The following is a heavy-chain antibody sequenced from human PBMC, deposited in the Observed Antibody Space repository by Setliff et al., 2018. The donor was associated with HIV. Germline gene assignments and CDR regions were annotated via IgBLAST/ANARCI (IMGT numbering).Heavy chain of an antibody. J-gene: IGHJ2*01. Sequence: LSLTCTVSGGFISNFYWSWIRQTPGKGLEWIGHIYNSGATNYNPSLKGRVTISLATSKNQFSLNLRSVTATDTAVYYCARNGLTKIPYDFWGRGTLVTVSS. D-gene: IGHD4-17*01. CDR1: GGFISNFY. V-gene: IGHV4-59*12. CDR3: ARNGLTKIPYDF. CDR2: IYNSGAT.